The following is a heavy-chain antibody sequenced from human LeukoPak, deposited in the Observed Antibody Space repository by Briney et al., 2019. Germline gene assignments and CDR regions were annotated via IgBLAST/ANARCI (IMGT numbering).Heavy chain of an antibody. CDR1: GYSFTSYW. J-gene: IGHJ4*02. D-gene: IGHD3-10*01. Sequence: GESLKISCKGSGYSFTSYWIGWVRQMPGKGLEWMGIIYPGDSDTRYSPSFQGQVTISADKSISTAYLQWSSLKASDTAMYYCARLYYGSGSARYFGYWGQGTLVTVSS. CDR2: IYPGDSDT. CDR3: ARLYYGSGSARYFGY. V-gene: IGHV5-51*01.